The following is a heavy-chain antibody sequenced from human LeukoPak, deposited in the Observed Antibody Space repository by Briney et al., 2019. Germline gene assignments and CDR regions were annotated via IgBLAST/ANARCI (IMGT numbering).Heavy chain of an antibody. J-gene: IGHJ4*02. V-gene: IGHV3-23*01. CDR1: GFTFNNYA. CDR2: ISNSGGNI. CDR3: AKNRTLYGLPDY. D-gene: IGHD2-2*02. Sequence: PGGSLRLSCVASGFTFNNYAMSWVRQAPGRGLEWVSSISNSGGNIYYRNSVKGRFTISRDNAKNSLYLQMNSLRAEDTALYYCAKNRTLYGLPDYWGQGTLVTVSS.